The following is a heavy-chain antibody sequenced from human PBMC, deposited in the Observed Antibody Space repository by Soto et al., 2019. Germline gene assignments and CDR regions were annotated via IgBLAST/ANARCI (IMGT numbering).Heavy chain of an antibody. V-gene: IGHV1-46*01. D-gene: IGHD5-18*01. CDR3: AREAAMVTRWFDP. CDR2: INPSGGST. J-gene: IGHJ5*02. Sequence: ASVKVSCKASGYTFTSYYMHWVRQAPGQGLEWMGIINPSGGSTSYAQKFRGRVTMTRDTSTSTVYMELSSLRSEDTAVYYCAREAAMVTRWFDPWGQGTLVTVSS. CDR1: GYTFTSYY.